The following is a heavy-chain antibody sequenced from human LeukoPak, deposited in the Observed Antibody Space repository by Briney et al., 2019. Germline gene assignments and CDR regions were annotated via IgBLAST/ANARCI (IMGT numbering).Heavy chain of an antibody. CDR2: ISSSSSYI. J-gene: IGHJ4*02. V-gene: IGHV3-21*01. D-gene: IGHD1-26*01. CDR3: ARLMYSGSPFDY. Sequence: PGGSLRLSCAASGFTFSSYSMNWVRPAPGKGLEWVSSISSSSSYIYYADSVKGRFTISRDNAKNSLYLQMNSLRAEDTAVYYCARLMYSGSPFDYWGQGTLVTVSS. CDR1: GFTFSSYS.